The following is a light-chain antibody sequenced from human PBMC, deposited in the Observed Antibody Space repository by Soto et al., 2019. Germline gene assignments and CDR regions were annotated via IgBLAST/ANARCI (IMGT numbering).Light chain of an antibody. CDR2: EVN. J-gene: IGLJ1*01. CDR3: FSYPPSSAPDG. Sequence: QSALTQPASVSGSPGQSITISCTGTTSDVGGHNYVSCYQQHPGKVPKLLLYEVNNRPSGVSNRSSGSKSGNTASLTISDLQADDEATYYCFSYPPSSAPDGFGTGTKVTVL. CDR1: TSDVGGHNY. V-gene: IGLV2-14*01.